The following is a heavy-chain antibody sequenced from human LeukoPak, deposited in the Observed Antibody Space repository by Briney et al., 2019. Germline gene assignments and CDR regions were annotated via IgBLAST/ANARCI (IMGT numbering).Heavy chain of an antibody. J-gene: IGHJ4*02. CDR1: GFTFSTYA. Sequence: GGSLRLSCAASGFTFSTYAMSWVRQAPGKGLEWVSSISGSGSSTSYADSVKGLFTISRDNSKNTLDLQMNSLRAEDTAIYYCAKGSLRLGELSSWTLDYWGQGTLVTVSS. V-gene: IGHV3-23*01. CDR3: AKGSLRLGELSSWTLDY. D-gene: IGHD3-16*02. CDR2: ISGSGSST.